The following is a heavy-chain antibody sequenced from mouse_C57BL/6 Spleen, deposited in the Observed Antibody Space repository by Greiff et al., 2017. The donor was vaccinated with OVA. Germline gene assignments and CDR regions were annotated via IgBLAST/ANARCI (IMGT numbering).Heavy chain of an antibody. V-gene: IGHV1-61*01. CDR2: IYPSDSET. CDR3: ARGGYYPDY. J-gene: IGHJ2*01. D-gene: IGHD2-3*01. Sequence: QVQLQQPGAELVRPGSSVKLSCKASGYTFTSYWMDWVKQRPGQGLEWIGNIYPSDSETHYNQKFKDKATLTVDKSSSTAYMQLSSLTSEDSAVYYCARGGYYPDYWGQGTTLTVSS. CDR1: GYTFTSYW.